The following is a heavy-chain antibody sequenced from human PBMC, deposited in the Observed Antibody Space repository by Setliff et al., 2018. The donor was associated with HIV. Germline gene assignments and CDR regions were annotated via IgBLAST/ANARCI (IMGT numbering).Heavy chain of an antibody. CDR2: INHRGST. D-gene: IGHD5-12*01. J-gene: IGHJ4*02. CDR3: ATLKMATIYRDFDY. CDR1: GGSFSGYY. V-gene: IGHV4-34*01. Sequence: SETLSLTCAVYGGSFSGYYWSWIRQPPGKGLEWIGEINHRGSTNCNPSLKSRVSISVDTSKNQFSLKLSFVTAADTAVYYCATLKMATIYRDFDYWGQGTLVTVS.